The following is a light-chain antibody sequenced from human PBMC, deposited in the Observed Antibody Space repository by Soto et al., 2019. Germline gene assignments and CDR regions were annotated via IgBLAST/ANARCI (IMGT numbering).Light chain of an antibody. CDR3: QQPYT. J-gene: IGKJ2*01. CDR2: DAS. CDR1: QSVSSY. V-gene: IGKV3-11*01. Sequence: EIVLTQSPATLSLSPGERATLSCRASQSVSSYLAWYQQKPGQALRLLIYDASNRATGIPARFSGSGSGTDFTLTISSPEPEDFAVYYCQQPYTFGQGTKLEIK.